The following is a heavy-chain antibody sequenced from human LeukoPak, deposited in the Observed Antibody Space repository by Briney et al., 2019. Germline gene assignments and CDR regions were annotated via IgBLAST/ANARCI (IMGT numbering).Heavy chain of an antibody. CDR2: ISGSGDST. CDR3: AKDHEAKIHDYGDQFDY. V-gene: IGHV3-23*01. Sequence: GGSLRLSCAASRFTFSRYAMNWVRQAPGKGLEWVSSISGSGDSTNHADSVKGRFTISRDNSKNTPYLQMNSLRVEDTAVYYCAKDHEAKIHDYGDQFDYWGQGTLVTVSS. D-gene: IGHD4-17*01. J-gene: IGHJ4*02. CDR1: RFTFSRYA.